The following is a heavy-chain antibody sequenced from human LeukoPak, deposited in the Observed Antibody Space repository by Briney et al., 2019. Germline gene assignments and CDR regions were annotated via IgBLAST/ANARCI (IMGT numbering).Heavy chain of an antibody. D-gene: IGHD1-14*01. V-gene: IGHV3-7*01. CDR3: ARSNPNRNALDL. CDR1: GFTLNSYL. Sequence: GGSLRLSCAASGFTLNSYLMSWVRQAPGRGLEWVANIKKDGSEESYLDSVKGRSTVSRDNAKNSLFLQMNSLRGEDTAVYYCARSNPNRNALDLWGQGTMVTISS. CDR2: IKKDGSEE. J-gene: IGHJ3*01.